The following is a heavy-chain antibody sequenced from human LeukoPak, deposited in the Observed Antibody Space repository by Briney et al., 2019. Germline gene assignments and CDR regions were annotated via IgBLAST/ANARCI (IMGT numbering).Heavy chain of an antibody. Sequence: GGSLRLSCAASGFTFSSYSMNWVRQAPGKGLEWVSYIGSSSSTIYYADSVKGRFTISRDNAKNSLYLQMSSLRAEDTAVYYCARGLTTTTHSRYFDYWGQGTLVTVSS. CDR3: ARGLTTTTHSRYFDY. CDR2: IGSSSSTI. V-gene: IGHV3-48*04. D-gene: IGHD4-17*01. CDR1: GFTFSSYS. J-gene: IGHJ4*02.